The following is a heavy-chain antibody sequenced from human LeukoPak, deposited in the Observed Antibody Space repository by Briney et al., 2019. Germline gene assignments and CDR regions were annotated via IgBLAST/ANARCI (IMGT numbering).Heavy chain of an antibody. CDR3: ARDEEYCSSTSCSNYFDY. CDR1: GGTVISYA. V-gene: IGHV1-69*13. D-gene: IGHD2-2*01. CDR2: IIPIFGET. J-gene: IGHJ4*02. Sequence: SVTVSRTSSGGTVISYAISWVRHPPGQGIGWVGVIIPIFGETNYSQTFQGRVTITADESTSTAYLELSSRRSEDTAVYCCARDEEYCSSTSCSNYFDYWGQGTLVTVSS.